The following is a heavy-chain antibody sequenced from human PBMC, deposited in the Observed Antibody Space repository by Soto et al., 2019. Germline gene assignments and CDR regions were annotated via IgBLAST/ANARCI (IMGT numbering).Heavy chain of an antibody. V-gene: IGHV3-30-3*01. J-gene: IGHJ6*02. CDR1: GFTFSSYA. CDR2: ISYDGSNK. D-gene: IGHD3-10*01. Sequence: PGGSLRLSCAASGFTFSSYAMHWVRQAPGKGLEWVAVISYDGSNKYYADSVKGRFTISRDNSKNTLYLQMNSLRAEDTAVYYWAREVGGGYYYGMDVWGQGTTVTVSS. CDR3: AREVGGGYYYGMDV.